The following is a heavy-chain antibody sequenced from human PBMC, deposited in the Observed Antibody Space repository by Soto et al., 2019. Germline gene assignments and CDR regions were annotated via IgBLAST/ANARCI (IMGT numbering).Heavy chain of an antibody. D-gene: IGHD4-4*01. V-gene: IGHV1-8*02. CDR3: ARGRVPTVTTSHYYYYMDV. J-gene: IGHJ6*03. CDR1: GYTFTSYD. CDR2: MNPNSGNT. Sequence: ASVKVSCKASGYTFTSYDINWVRQATGQGLEWMGWMNPNSGNTGYAQKFQGRVTMTRNTSISTAYMELSSRRSEDTAVYYCARGRVPTVTTSHYYYYMDVWGKGTTVTVSS.